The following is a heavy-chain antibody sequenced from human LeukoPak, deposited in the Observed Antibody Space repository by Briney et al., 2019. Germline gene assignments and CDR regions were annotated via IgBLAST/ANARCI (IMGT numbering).Heavy chain of an antibody. D-gene: IGHD2-21*02. CDR3: ARDRYCGGDCYSYYYYYMDV. V-gene: IGHV4-61*02. Sequence: PSETLSLTCTVSGGSFSSGSYYWSWIRQPAGKGLEWIGRIYTSGSTNYNPSLKSRVTISVDTSKNQFSLKLSSVTAADTAVYYCARDRYCGGDCYSYYYYYMDVWGKGTTVTISS. CDR2: IYTSGST. J-gene: IGHJ6*03. CDR1: GGSFSSGSYY.